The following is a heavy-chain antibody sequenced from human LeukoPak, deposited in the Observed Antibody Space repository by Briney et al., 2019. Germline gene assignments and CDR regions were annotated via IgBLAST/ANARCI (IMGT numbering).Heavy chain of an antibody. CDR3: ARHPSGWYGNWFDP. CDR2: IYYNGNT. CDR1: GGSISSTSYY. J-gene: IGHJ5*02. V-gene: IGHV4-39*01. D-gene: IGHD6-19*01. Sequence: SETLPLTCTVSGGSISSTSYYWGWVRQPPGKGLEWIGTIYYNGNTFYNPSLKSRVTISVDTSKNQFSLILSSLTAADTAVYYCARHPSGWYGNWFDPWGQGTLVTVSS.